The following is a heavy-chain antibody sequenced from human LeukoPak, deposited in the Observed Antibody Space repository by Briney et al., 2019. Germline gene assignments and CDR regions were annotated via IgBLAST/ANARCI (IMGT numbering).Heavy chain of an antibody. CDR3: ARTKAVANWLDP. CDR2: IYYSGST. D-gene: IGHD6-19*01. V-gene: IGHV4-31*03. Sequence: SQTLSLTCTVSGGSISSGGYYWSWIRQHPGKGLEWIGYIYYSGSTYYNPSLKSRVTISVDTSKNQFSLKLSSVTAADTAVYYCARTKAVANWLDPWGQGTLVTVSS. J-gene: IGHJ5*02. CDR1: GGSISSGGYY.